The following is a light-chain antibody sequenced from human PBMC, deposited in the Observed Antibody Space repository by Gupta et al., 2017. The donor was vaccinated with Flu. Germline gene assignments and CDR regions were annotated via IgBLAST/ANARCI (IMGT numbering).Light chain of an antibody. Sequence: QSVLTHPPSASGTPGQRVTISCSGSSSNIGVNYVYWYQQFPGTAPKLLIYSNNQRPSGVPDRFSGSKSGTSASLAISGLRSEDEADYYCAAWDDSLSGPVFGGGTKLTV. V-gene: IGLV1-47*01. CDR1: SSNIGVNY. CDR3: AAWDDSLSGPV. CDR2: SNN. J-gene: IGLJ2*01.